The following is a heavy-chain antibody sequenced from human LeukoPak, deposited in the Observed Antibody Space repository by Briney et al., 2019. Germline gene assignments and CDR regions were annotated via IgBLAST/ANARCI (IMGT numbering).Heavy chain of an antibody. CDR2: IRYDGSNK. V-gene: IGHV3-30*02. Sequence: GGSLRLSCAASGFTFSSYWMHWVRQAPGKGLEWVAFIRYDGSNKYYADSVKGRFTISRDNSKNTLYPQMNSLRAEDTAVYYCAKDLGLVMATSSVGYFDYWGQGTLVTVSS. CDR1: GFTFSSYW. CDR3: AKDLGLVMATSSVGYFDY. J-gene: IGHJ4*02. D-gene: IGHD5-24*01.